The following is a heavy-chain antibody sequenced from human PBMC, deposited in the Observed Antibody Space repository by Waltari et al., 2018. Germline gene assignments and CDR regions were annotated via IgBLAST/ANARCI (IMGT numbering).Heavy chain of an antibody. D-gene: IGHD2-21*02. CDR1: GINFWGYS. J-gene: IGHJ4*02. CDR2: ISGSGDTT. V-gene: IGHV3-23*04. CDR3: ATDWAGTSCNGDCLEN. Sequence: EGQVVESGGTLVPTGGPLRNPCGASGINFWGYSKNWVRQAPGKGLEWVSSISGSGDTTYYANSVKGRFSISRDNSKNTVFLHMNSLRAEDTAVYYCATDWAGTSCNGDCLENWGQGTLVTVSS.